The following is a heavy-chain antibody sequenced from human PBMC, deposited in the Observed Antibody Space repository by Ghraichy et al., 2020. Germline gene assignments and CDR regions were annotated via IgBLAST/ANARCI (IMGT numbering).Heavy chain of an antibody. D-gene: IGHD4-11*01. CDR1: GGSISSSSYY. CDR3: ARLGTTVIYYYYYYMDV. J-gene: IGHJ6*03. Sequence: SQTLSLTCTVSGGSISSSSYYWGWIRQPPGKGLEWIGSIYYSGSTYYNPSLKSRVTISVDTSKNQFSLKLSSVTAADTAVYYCARLGTTVIYYYYYYMDVWGKGTTVTVSS. V-gene: IGHV4-39*01. CDR2: IYYSGST.